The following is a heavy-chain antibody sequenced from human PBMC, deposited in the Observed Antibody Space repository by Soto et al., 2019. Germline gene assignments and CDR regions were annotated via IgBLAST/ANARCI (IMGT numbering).Heavy chain of an antibody. D-gene: IGHD5-12*01. V-gene: IGHV4-59*01. CDR2: IYYSGST. J-gene: IGHJ4*02. CDR3: ARVTGRDGYKFDY. CDR1: GGSISSYY. Sequence: SETLSLTCTVSGGSISSYYWSWIRQPPGKGLEWIGYIYYSGSTNYNPSLKSRVTISVDTSKNQFSLKLSSVTAADTAVYYCARVTGRDGYKFDYWGQGTLVTVSS.